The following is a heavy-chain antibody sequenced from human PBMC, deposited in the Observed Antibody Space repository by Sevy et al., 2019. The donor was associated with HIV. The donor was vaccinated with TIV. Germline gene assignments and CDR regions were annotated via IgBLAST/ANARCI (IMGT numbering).Heavy chain of an antibody. CDR2: MNPNSGNT. CDR3: AGGGGSVGMQLWFYYYYGMDV. V-gene: IGHV1-8*01. Sequence: ASVKVSCKASGYTFTSYDINWVRQATGQGLEWMGWMNPNSGNTGYAQKFQGRVTMTRNTSISTAYMELSSLRSEDTAVYYCAGGGGSVGMQLWFYYYYGMDVWGQGTTVTVSS. CDR1: GYTFTSYD. D-gene: IGHD5-18*01. J-gene: IGHJ6*02.